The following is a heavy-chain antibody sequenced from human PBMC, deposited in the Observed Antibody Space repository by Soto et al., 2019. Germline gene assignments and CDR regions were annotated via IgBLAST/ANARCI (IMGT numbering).Heavy chain of an antibody. CDR3: AKGAVVRGVYDLDY. Sequence: EVQLLESGGGLVQPGGSLRLSCAASGFTFSSYAMNWVHQAPGKGLEWVSAISGSGGSTYYADSVKGRFTISRDNSKNTLYLQMNSLRAEDTAVYYCAKGAVVRGVYDLDYWGQGTLVTVSS. J-gene: IGHJ4*02. CDR2: ISGSGGST. V-gene: IGHV3-23*01. D-gene: IGHD3-10*01. CDR1: GFTFSSYA.